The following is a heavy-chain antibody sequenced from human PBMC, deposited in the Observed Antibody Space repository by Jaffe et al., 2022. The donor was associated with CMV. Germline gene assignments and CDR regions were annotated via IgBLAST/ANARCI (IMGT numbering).Heavy chain of an antibody. CDR1: GGSISSFF. CDR2: GYYSGTT. J-gene: IGHJ4*02. CDR3: ARQNGGSSADFDF. V-gene: IGHV4-59*08. Sequence: QVQLHESGPGQLKPSETLSLTCTVSGGSISSFFWNWIRQSPGKGLEWIGYGYYSGTTNYNPSLKSRVTISVDTSKNQFSLHLTSVTAADTAVYYCARQNGGSSADFDFWGRGTLVTVSS. D-gene: IGHD2-15*01.